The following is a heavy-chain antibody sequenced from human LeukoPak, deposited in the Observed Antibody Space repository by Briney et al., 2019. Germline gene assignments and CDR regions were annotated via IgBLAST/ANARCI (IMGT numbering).Heavy chain of an antibody. Sequence: GGSLRLSCAVSGFSFTNVGMNWVRQAPGKGLEWVSSISSSSSYIYYADSVKGRFTISRDNAKSTLCLQMNSLRAEDTAVYYCAKQLGYCSDGSCYFPYWGQGTLVTVSS. CDR3: AKQLGYCSDGSCYFPY. V-gene: IGHV3-21*04. D-gene: IGHD2-15*01. CDR2: ISSSSSYI. CDR1: GFSFTNVG. J-gene: IGHJ4*02.